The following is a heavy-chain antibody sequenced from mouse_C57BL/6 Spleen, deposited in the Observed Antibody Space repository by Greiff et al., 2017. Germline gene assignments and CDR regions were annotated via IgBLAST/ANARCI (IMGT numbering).Heavy chain of an antibody. J-gene: IGHJ2*01. CDR3: AVYGRGNSDY. D-gene: IGHD1-1*01. CDR2: IHPNSGST. Sequence: VKLMESGAELVKPGASVKLSCKASGYTFTSYWMHWVKQRPGQGLEWIGMIHPNSGSTNYNEKFKSKATLTVDKSSSTAYMQLSSLTSEDSAVYYCAVYGRGNSDYWGQGTTLTVSS. V-gene: IGHV1-64*01. CDR1: GYTFTSYW.